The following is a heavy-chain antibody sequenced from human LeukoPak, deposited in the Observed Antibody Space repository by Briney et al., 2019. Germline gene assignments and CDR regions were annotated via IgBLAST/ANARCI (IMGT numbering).Heavy chain of an antibody. J-gene: IGHJ3*02. CDR2: ISGGGGST. D-gene: IGHD2-15*01. Sequence: GGSLRLSCAASGFTFDDYAMHWVRQAPGKGLEWVSLISGGGGSTYYAGSVRGRFTISRDNSKNSLYLQMDSLRTEDTAFYYCAKEIDTLGTNAFDIWGQGTMVTVSS. CDR1: GFTFDDYA. V-gene: IGHV3-43*02. CDR3: AKEIDTLGTNAFDI.